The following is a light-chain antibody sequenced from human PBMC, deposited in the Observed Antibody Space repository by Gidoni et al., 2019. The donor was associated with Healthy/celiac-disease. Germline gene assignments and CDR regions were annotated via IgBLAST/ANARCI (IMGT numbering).Light chain of an antibody. Sequence: DIQMTQSPSSLSASVGDRVTITCRASQSISSYLNLYQQKPGQAPKLLIYAASSLQSGVPSRFSGSGSGTDFTLTISSLQPEDFATYYCQQSYSTPYTFGQGTKLEIK. J-gene: IGKJ2*01. V-gene: IGKV1-39*01. CDR1: QSISSY. CDR3: QQSYSTPYT. CDR2: AAS.